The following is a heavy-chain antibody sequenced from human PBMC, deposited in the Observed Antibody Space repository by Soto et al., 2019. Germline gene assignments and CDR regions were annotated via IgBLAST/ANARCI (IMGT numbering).Heavy chain of an antibody. CDR1: GFAFSSYG. V-gene: IGHV3-30*03. CDR3: VSDRGYGHASVPYS. D-gene: IGHD5-18*01. Sequence: QAQLVESGGGVVQPGRSLRLSCAASGFAFSSYGMHWVRQAPGTGLEWVAVISYDGSLQLYADSVKGRFTISRDNSKNVVLLQMSSLRAEDTAVYYCVSDRGYGHASVPYSWGQGTLVSVSS. CDR2: ISYDGSLQ. J-gene: IGHJ4*02.